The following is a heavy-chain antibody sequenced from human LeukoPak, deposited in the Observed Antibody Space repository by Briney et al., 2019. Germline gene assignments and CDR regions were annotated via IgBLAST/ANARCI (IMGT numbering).Heavy chain of an antibody. CDR2: FYYSGST. CDR3: ARDPIGNYFDY. CDR1: GGPISSYF. D-gene: IGHD1-26*01. V-gene: IGHV4-59*01. Sequence: SETLSLTCTVSGGPISSYFWSWIRQPPGKGPEGIGYFYYSGSTNYNPSLKSRVTISGDTSKIQFSLKLSSVTAADTAVYYCARDPIGNYFDYWGQGTLVTVSS. J-gene: IGHJ4*02.